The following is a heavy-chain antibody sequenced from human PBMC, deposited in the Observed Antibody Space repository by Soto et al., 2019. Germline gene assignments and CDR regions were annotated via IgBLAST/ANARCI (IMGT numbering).Heavy chain of an antibody. CDR1: GGTFSSYT. Sequence: QVQLVQSGAEAKKLESSVKVSCKASGGTFSSYTISWVRQAPGQGLEWMGRIIPILGIANYAQKFQGRVTITADKSTSTAYMELSSLRSEDTAVYYCARDLALSDHWNNPAFDYWGQGTLVTVSS. J-gene: IGHJ4*02. CDR3: ARDLALSDHWNNPAFDY. CDR2: IIPILGIA. V-gene: IGHV1-69*04. D-gene: IGHD1-1*01.